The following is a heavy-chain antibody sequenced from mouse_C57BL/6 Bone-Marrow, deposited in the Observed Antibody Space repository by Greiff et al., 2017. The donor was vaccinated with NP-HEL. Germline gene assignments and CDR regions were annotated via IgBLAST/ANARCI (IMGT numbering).Heavy chain of an antibody. Sequence: QVQLQQSGAELARPGASVKMSCKASGYTFTSYTMHWVKQRPGQGLEWIGYINPSSGYTKYNQKFKDKATLTADKSSSTAYMQLSSLTSEDSAVYYCARHPLWSYYYAMDYGGQGTSVTVSA. CDR2: INPSSGYT. V-gene: IGHV1-4*01. D-gene: IGHD1-1*02. CDR3: ARHPLWSYYYAMDY. CDR1: GYTFTSYT. J-gene: IGHJ4*01.